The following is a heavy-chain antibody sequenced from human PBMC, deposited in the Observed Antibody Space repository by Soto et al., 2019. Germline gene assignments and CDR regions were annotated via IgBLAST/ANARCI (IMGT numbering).Heavy chain of an antibody. CDR2: MNPNSGNT. V-gene: IGHV1-8*01. Sequence: QVQLVQSGAEVKKPGASVKVSCKASGYTFTSYDINWVRQATGQGLEWMGWMNPNSGNTGYAQKFQGRVTMTRNTSISTAYMELSSLRSEDTAVYYCARAPSRDTMIVVATVNWFDPWGQGTLVTVSS. CDR1: GYTFTSYD. CDR3: ARAPSRDTMIVVATVNWFDP. D-gene: IGHD3-22*01. J-gene: IGHJ5*02.